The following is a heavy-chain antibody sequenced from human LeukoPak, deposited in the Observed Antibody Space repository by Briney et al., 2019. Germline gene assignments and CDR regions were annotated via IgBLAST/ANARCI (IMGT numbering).Heavy chain of an antibody. CDR1: GGTFSSYA. Sequence: GASVKVSCKASGGTFSSYAISWVRQAPGQGLEWMGGINPNSGGTNYAQKFQGRVTMTRDTSISTAYMELSRLRSDDTAVYYCARESSSSWYYFDYWGQGTLVTVSS. J-gene: IGHJ4*02. CDR3: ARESSSSWYYFDY. CDR2: INPNSGGT. V-gene: IGHV1-2*02. D-gene: IGHD6-13*01.